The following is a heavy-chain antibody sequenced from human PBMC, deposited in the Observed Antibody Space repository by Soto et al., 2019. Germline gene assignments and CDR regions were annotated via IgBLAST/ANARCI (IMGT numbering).Heavy chain of an antibody. J-gene: IGHJ6*02. CDR2: IVVGSGNT. CDR1: GFTFTSSA. D-gene: IGHD3-10*01. V-gene: IGHV1-58*01. CDR3: AADSLHNYYGSGSYYNRHPNYYYYGMDV. Sequence: QMQLVQSGPEVKKPGTSVKVSCKASGFTFTSSAVQWVRQARGQRLEWIGWIVVGSGNTNYAQKFQERVTITRDMSTSTAYMELSSLRSEDTAVYYCAADSLHNYYGSGSYYNRHPNYYYYGMDVWGQGTTVTVSS.